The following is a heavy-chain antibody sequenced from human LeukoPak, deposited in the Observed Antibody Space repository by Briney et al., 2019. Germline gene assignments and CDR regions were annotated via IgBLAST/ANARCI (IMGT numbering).Heavy chain of an antibody. CDR3: AKSYYYDSSGYYHPFDY. CDR1: GFTFSSYA. J-gene: IGHJ4*02. V-gene: IGHV3-23*01. CDR2: ISGSGGST. D-gene: IGHD3-22*01. Sequence: GGSLRLSCAASGFTFSSYAMRWVRQAPGKGLEWVSAISGSGGSTYYADSVKGRFTISRDNSKNTLYLQMNSLRAEDTAVYYCAKSYYYDSSGYYHPFDYWGQGTLVTVSS.